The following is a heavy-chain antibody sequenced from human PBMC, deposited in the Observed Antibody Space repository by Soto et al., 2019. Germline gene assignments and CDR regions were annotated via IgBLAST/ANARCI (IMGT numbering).Heavy chain of an antibody. Sequence: GGSLRLSCAVSGFNFRTYGMHWVRQAAGKGLEWVAVIWYDGTNRFYADSVKGRFTVSRDNSKDTAYLQMDSLRAEDTAVYYCAGGGSFGFPMNFDYWGQGTQVTVSS. CDR2: IWYDGTNR. V-gene: IGHV3-33*01. CDR3: AGGGSFGFPMNFDY. CDR1: GFNFRTYG. J-gene: IGHJ4*02. D-gene: IGHD3-16*01.